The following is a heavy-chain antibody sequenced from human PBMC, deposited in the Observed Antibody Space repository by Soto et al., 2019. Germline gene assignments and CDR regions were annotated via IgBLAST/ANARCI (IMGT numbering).Heavy chain of an antibody. J-gene: IGHJ6*02. D-gene: IGHD1-1*01. V-gene: IGHV4-30-2*01. CDR2: MYHSGTF. Sequence: SETLSLTCAVSGGSIGGVGYSWSWIRQPPGGGLEWIGYMYHSGTFLKSPSLKTRLTMSLDMSKNQFSLTLNSMTAADTAVYYCVRSLATAGTYPYHYGMDVWGQGTTVTVSS. CDR3: VRSLATAGTYPYHYGMDV. CDR1: GGSIGGVGYS.